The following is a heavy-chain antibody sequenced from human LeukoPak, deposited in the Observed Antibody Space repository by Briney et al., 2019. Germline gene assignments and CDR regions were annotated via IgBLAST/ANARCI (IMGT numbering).Heavy chain of an antibody. V-gene: IGHV3-23*01. CDR3: ARLPTTVVTVNNYFDY. CDR2: ISGSGGST. CDR1: GFTFSNAW. Sequence: PGGSLRLSCAASGFTFSNAWMSWVRQAPGKGLEWVSAISGSGGSTYYADSVKGRFTISRDNSKNTLYLQMNSLRAEDTAVYYCARLPTTVVTVNNYFDYWGQGTLVTVSS. J-gene: IGHJ4*02. D-gene: IGHD4-23*01.